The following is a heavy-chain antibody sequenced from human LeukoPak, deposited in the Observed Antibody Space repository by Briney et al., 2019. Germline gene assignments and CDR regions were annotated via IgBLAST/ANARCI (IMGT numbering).Heavy chain of an antibody. CDR2: INLIGSA. Sequence: WQCLSLACALYAGSLSVYYCSSIRQPPGKRLEWIGEINLIGSATYNPSLKSRVNISVDTSKNQFSLKLSSVTAADTAVYYCARRFTITYYDYVWGSYRYTDAFAIWGQGTMVTVSS. CDR1: AGSLSVYY. CDR3: ARRFTITYYDYVWGSYRYTDAFAI. V-gene: IGHV4-34*01. J-gene: IGHJ3*02. D-gene: IGHD3-16*02.